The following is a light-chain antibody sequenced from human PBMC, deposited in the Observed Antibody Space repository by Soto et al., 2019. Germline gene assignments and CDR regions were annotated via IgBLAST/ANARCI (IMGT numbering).Light chain of an antibody. CDR2: GAS. Sequence: EIVLTQSPGTLSLSPGERATLSCKASQSVSSSYLAWYQHKPGQAPRLLIYGASSRATGIPDRFSGSGSGTDFTLTISRLEPDDFAVYYCQQYVSSPRTFGQGTKVEIK. J-gene: IGKJ1*01. CDR3: QQYVSSPRT. V-gene: IGKV3-20*01. CDR1: QSVSSSY.